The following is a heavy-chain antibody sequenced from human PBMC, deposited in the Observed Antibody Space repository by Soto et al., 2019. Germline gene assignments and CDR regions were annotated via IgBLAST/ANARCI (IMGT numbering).Heavy chain of an antibody. D-gene: IGHD5-12*01. CDR3: AKDAYSGYDVFFDY. V-gene: IGHV3-30*18. Sequence: GGSLRLSCASSGVTFSDYGMHWGLQAPGKGLEWVAVISYAGTNEFYADSVKGRFTVSRDNSKNTLYLQMNSLRPEDTAVYFCAKDAYSGYDVFFDYWGQGTLVTVSS. J-gene: IGHJ4*02. CDR1: GVTFSDYG. CDR2: ISYAGTNE.